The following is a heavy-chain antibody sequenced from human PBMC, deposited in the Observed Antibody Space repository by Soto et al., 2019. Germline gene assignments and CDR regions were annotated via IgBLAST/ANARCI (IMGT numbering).Heavy chain of an antibody. J-gene: IGHJ4*02. CDR2: IYSGGST. D-gene: IGHD6-19*01. Sequence: VQLVESGGGLVQPGGSLRLSCAASGFTVSSNYMSWVRQAPGKGLEWVSVIYSGGSTYYADSVKGRFTISRDNSKNTLYLQMNSLRAEDTAVHYCARDGLAVAGTGYWGQGTLVTVSS. CDR3: ARDGLAVAGTGY. CDR1: GFTVSSNY. V-gene: IGHV3-66*01.